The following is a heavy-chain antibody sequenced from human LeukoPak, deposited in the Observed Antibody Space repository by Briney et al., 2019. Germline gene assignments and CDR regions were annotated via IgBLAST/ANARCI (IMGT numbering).Heavy chain of an antibody. CDR2: ISAYNGDT. V-gene: IGHV1-18*01. J-gene: IGHJ3*02. D-gene: IGHD3-10*01. CDR3: ARGDYYGSGSYGINAFDI. Sequence: ASVKVSCKASGYTFTSYGISWVRQAPGQGLEWMGWISAYNGDTNYAQKFQGRVTMTTDTSTSTVYIELRSLTSDDTAAYYCARGDYYGSGSYGINAFDIWGQGTMVTVSS. CDR1: GYTFTSYG.